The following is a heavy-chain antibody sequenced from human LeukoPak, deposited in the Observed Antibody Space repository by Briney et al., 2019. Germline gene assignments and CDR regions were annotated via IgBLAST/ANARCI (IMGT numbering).Heavy chain of an antibody. CDR3: ARDSSGWFDY. D-gene: IGHD6-19*01. CDR2: INPNSGGT. J-gene: IGHJ4*02. V-gene: IGHV1-2*06. CDR1: GGTFSSYA. Sequence: GASVKVSCKASGGTFSSYAISWVRQAPGQGLEWMGRINPNSGGTNYAQKFQGRVTMTRDTSISAAYMELSRLRSDDTAVYYCARDSSGWFDYWGQGTLVTVSS.